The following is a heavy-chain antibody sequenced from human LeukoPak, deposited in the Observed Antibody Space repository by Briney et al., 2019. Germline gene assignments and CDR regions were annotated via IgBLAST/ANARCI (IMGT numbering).Heavy chain of an antibody. V-gene: IGHV1-2*02. Sequence: APVKVSCKASGYTLTGYYMHWVRQAPGRGLEWMGWINPNSGGTNYAQKLQGRVTMTRDTSISTAYMELSRLRSDDTAVYYCAREGGSYSGAFDIWGQGTMVTVSS. CDR2: INPNSGGT. J-gene: IGHJ3*02. CDR3: AREGGSYSGAFDI. CDR1: GYTLTGYY. D-gene: IGHD1-26*01.